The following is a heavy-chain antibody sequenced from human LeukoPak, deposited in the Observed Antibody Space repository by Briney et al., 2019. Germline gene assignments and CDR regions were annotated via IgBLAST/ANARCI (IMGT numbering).Heavy chain of an antibody. CDR3: AKDREYS. J-gene: IGHJ6*04. D-gene: IGHD6-6*01. V-gene: IGHV3-30*02. Sequence: GLEWVAFIRYDGSNKYYADSVKGRFTISRDNSKNTLYLQMNSLRAEDTAVYYCAKDREYSWGKGTTVTVSS. CDR2: IRYDGSNK.